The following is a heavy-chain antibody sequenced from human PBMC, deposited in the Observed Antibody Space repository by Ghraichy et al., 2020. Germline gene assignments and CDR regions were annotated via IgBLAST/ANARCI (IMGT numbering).Heavy chain of an antibody. D-gene: IGHD3-3*01. CDR2: IKQDGSDK. Sequence: GGSLRLSCAASGFTFSSYGMRWVRQAPGKGLEWVANIKQDGSDKYYVDSVKGRFTISRDNAKNSLYLQMNSLRAEDTAVYYCARVYYDFWSGYPPYDYWGQGTLVTVSS. J-gene: IGHJ4*02. CDR3: ARVYYDFWSGYPPYDY. CDR1: GFTFSSYG. V-gene: IGHV3-7*01.